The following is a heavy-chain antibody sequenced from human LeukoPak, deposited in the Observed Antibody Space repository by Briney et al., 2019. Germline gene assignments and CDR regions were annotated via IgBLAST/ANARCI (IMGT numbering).Heavy chain of an antibody. Sequence: PGGSLRLSCAASGFTVSNNWMNWVRQAPGKGLEWVSLIYSDGSTYYADSVKGRFTISRDHSKNTLYLQMNSLRSEDTAVYYCARCGYSYGYDSDWFDPWGQGTLVTVSS. CDR3: ARCGYSYGYDSDWFDP. CDR2: IYSDGST. J-gene: IGHJ5*02. V-gene: IGHV3-53*05. CDR1: GFTVSNNW. D-gene: IGHD5-18*01.